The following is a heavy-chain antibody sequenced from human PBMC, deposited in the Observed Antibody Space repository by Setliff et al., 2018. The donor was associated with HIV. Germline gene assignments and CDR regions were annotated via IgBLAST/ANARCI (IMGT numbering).Heavy chain of an antibody. Sequence: SETLSLTCTVSGGSINNYCCSWIRQPPGKGLEWIGYFCYAGSSNYNRALKSRVTMSLDRSKSQFSLELSSVTAADTAVYYCARGNFNYWGQGTLVTVSS. D-gene: IGHD3-16*01. CDR3: ARGNFNY. V-gene: IGHV4-59*08. CDR2: FCYAGSS. J-gene: IGHJ4*02. CDR1: GGSINNYC.